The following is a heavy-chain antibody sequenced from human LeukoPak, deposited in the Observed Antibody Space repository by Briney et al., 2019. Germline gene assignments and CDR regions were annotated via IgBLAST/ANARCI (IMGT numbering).Heavy chain of an antibody. J-gene: IGHJ4*02. CDR2: ISSSSSTI. CDR1: GFTFSSYA. Sequence: GGSLRLSCAASGFTFSSYAMSWVRQAPGKGLEWVSYISSSSSTIYYADYVKGRFTISRDNAKNSLYLQLNSLRAEDTAVYYCARDSHGLLWFGERPVYWGQGTLVTVSS. D-gene: IGHD3-10*01. CDR3: ARDSHGLLWFGERPVY. V-gene: IGHV3-48*01.